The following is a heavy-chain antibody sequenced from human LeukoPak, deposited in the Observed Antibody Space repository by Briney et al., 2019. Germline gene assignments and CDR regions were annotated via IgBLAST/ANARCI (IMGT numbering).Heavy chain of an antibody. CDR3: AREGLAAAVFDP. Sequence: PGGSLRLSCAASGFTFSSYSMNWVRQAPGKGLEWVSSISSSSSYIYYADSVKGRFTISRDNAKNSLYLQMNSLRAEDTAVYYCAREGLAAAVFDPWGQGTLVTVSS. V-gene: IGHV3-21*01. D-gene: IGHD6-13*01. CDR1: GFTFSSYS. J-gene: IGHJ5*02. CDR2: ISSSSSYI.